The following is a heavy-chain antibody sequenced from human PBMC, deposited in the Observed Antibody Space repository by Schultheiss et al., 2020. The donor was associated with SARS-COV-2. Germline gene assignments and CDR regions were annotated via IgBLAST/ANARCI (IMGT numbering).Heavy chain of an antibody. CDR3: TRDVLDYYDSSDYYYGY. CDR1: GFTFSSYG. CDR2: IRSKAYGGTT. Sequence: GGSLRLSCAASGFTFSSYGMHWVRQAPGKGLEWVGFIRSKAYGGTTEYAASVKGRFTISRDDSKNIAYLQMNRLKTEDTAVYYCTRDVLDYYDSSDYYYGYWGQGTLVTVSS. D-gene: IGHD3-22*01. J-gene: IGHJ4*02. V-gene: IGHV3-49*04.